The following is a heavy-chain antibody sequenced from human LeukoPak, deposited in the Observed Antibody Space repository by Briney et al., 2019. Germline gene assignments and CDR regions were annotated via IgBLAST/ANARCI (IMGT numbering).Heavy chain of an antibody. Sequence: SVKVSCKASGGTFSSYAISWVRQAPGQGLEWMGGIIPIFGTANYAQKFQGRVTITTDESTSTAYMELSSLRSEDTAVYYCANGGDDYDFWSGLSSWFDPWGQGTLVTVSS. CDR2: IIPIFGTA. D-gene: IGHD3-3*01. V-gene: IGHV1-69*05. CDR3: ANGGDDYDFWSGLSSWFDP. CDR1: GGTFSSYA. J-gene: IGHJ5*02.